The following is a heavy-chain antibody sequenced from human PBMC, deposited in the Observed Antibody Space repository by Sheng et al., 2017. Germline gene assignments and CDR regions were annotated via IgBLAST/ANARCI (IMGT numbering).Heavy chain of an antibody. CDR3: ARDQVTMASGFDY. CDR1: GGSISSGSYY. CDR2: IYTSGST. D-gene: IGHD3-10*01. V-gene: IGHV4-61*02. J-gene: IGHJ4*02. Sequence: QVQLQESGPGLVKPSQTLSLTCTVSGGSISSGSYYWSWIRQPAGKGLEWIGRIYTSGSTNYNPSLKSRVTISVDTSKNQFSLKLSSVTAADTAVYYCARDQVTMASGFDYVGPGNAGHRLL.